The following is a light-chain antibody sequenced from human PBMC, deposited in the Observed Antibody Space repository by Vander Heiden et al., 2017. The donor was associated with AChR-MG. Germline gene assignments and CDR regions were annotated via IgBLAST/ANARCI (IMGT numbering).Light chain of an antibody. V-gene: IGKV3D-20*01. Sequence: DIVLTHSPATLSLSPGDSATLSCEARQRLTRFYVAWFQQKPGLAPRLLIYDTFTRATGIPDRFSGSGSGTDFTLTISRLEPEDFAVYYCQQYGSSPITFGQGTRVEIK. CDR2: DTF. CDR1: QRLTRFY. J-gene: IGKJ5*01. CDR3: QQYGSSPIT.